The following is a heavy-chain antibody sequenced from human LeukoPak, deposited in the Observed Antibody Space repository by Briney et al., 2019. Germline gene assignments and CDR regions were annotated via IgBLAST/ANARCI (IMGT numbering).Heavy chain of an antibody. J-gene: IGHJ4*02. CDR3: ARVDYGGFDY. D-gene: IGHD4-23*01. V-gene: IGHV1-2*02. Sequence: ASVKVSCKASGYAFTDYHMHWVRQAPGQGLEWMGWINPDSGGTNYAQKFQGRVTMTRDTSISTVYMELSRLRSDDTAVYYCARVDYGGFDYWGQGTLVTVSS. CDR1: GYAFTDYH. CDR2: INPDSGGT.